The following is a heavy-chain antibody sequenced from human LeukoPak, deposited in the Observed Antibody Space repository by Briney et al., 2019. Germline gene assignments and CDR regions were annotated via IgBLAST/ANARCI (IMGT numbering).Heavy chain of an antibody. CDR1: GFTFSDYY. Sequence: GGSLRLSCAASGFTFSDYYMSWIRQAPGKGLEGVSYISSSGSTIYYADSVKGRFTISRDNAKNSLYLQMNSLRAEDTAVYYCARVSTTGDYFDYWGQGTLVTVSS. CDR3: ARVSTTGDYFDY. D-gene: IGHD7-27*01. J-gene: IGHJ4*02. CDR2: ISSSGSTI. V-gene: IGHV3-11*01.